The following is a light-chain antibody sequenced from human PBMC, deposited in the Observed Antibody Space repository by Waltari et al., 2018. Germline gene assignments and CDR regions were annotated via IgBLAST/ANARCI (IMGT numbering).Light chain of an antibody. CDR1: QPISNR. V-gene: IGKV1-39*01. CDR3: QQSYTTPRTYNNPRT. Sequence: DIQMTQSPSSLSASVGDRVSITCRARQPISNRLNWYHHKPGKAPRLLIYAASSLQTGVPSRFTGSGSGTDFTLTIANLQPEDFATYYCQQSYTTPRTYNNPRTFGQGTQVEV. CDR2: AAS. J-gene: IGKJ1*01.